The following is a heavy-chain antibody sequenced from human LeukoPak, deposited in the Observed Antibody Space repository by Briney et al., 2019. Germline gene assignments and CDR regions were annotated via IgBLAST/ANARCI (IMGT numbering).Heavy chain of an antibody. D-gene: IGHD3-10*01. CDR1: GFTFSSYA. J-gene: IGHJ4*02. CDR2: ISYDGSNK. V-gene: IGHV3-30-3*01. Sequence: GGSLRLSCAASGFTFSSYAMHWVRQAPGKGLEWVAVISYDGSNKYCADSVKGRFTISRDNSKNTLYLQMNSLRAEDTAVYYCAAPSLWFGEYKHWGQGTLVTVSS. CDR3: AAPSLWFGEYKH.